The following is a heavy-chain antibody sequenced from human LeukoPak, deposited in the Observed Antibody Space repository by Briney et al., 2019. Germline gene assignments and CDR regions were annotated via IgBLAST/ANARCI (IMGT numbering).Heavy chain of an antibody. D-gene: IGHD3-9*01. CDR1: GFTFSNYW. J-gene: IGHJ5*02. CDR3: ARGRDMTRNFVTAWFDP. CDR2: INHSGST. V-gene: IGHV4-34*01. Sequence: GSLRLSCAASGFTFSNYWMSWFRQPPGKGLEWIGEINHSGSTNYSPSLESRVTISLGTSRNEFSLRLDSVTAADTAMYYCARGRDMTRNFVTAWFDPWGQGTLVTVSS.